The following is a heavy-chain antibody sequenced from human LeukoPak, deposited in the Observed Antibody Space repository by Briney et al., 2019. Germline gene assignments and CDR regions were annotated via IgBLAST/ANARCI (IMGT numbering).Heavy chain of an antibody. D-gene: IGHD5-24*01. CDR3: ARTRDGFSYYCGMDV. Sequence: PGGSLRLSCAASGFTFSGSSMNWVRQAPGKGLEWVSSISSDSSYIYYSDSVKGRFTISRDNAKNSLYLQMNSLRAEDTAVYYCARTRDGFSYYCGMDVWGQGTTVTVSS. V-gene: IGHV3-21*01. CDR2: ISSDSSYI. CDR1: GFTFSGSS. J-gene: IGHJ6*02.